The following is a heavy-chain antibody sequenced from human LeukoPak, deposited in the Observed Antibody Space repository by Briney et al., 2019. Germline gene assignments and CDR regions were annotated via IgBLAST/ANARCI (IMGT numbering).Heavy chain of an antibody. CDR3: ARFNQLSDAFDI. Sequence: ASVKVSRKASGYTFTSYDINWVRQATGQGLEWMGWMNPNSGNTGYAQKFQGRVTITRNTSISTAYMELSSLRSEDTAVYYCARFNQLSDAFDIWGQGRMVTVSS. V-gene: IGHV1-8*03. CDR1: GYTFTSYD. D-gene: IGHD2-2*01. CDR2: MNPNSGNT. J-gene: IGHJ3*02.